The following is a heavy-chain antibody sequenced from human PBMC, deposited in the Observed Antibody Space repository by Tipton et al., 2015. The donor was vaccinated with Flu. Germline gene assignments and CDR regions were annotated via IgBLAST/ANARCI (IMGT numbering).Heavy chain of an antibody. Sequence: SLRLSCAGSGFTFDDYAMHWVRQAPGKGLEWVSGISWNSGSIGYADSVKGRFTISRDNAKNSLYLQMNSLRAEDTALYYCAKGPPPSITMIVEYYFDYWGQGTLVTVSS. D-gene: IGHD3-22*01. CDR3: AKGPPPSITMIVEYYFDY. J-gene: IGHJ4*02. CDR1: GFTFDDYA. V-gene: IGHV3-9*01. CDR2: ISWNSGSI.